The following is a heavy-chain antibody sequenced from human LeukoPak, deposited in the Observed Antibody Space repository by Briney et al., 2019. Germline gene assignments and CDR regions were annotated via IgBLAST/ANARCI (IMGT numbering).Heavy chain of an antibody. CDR2: IRPSGGST. J-gene: IGHJ3*01. CDR3: AREGDSGAFDF. D-gene: IGHD2-21*02. CDR1: GYTFTGYY. Sequence: GASVKVSCKASGYTFTGYYMHWVRQAPGQGLEWMGIIRPSGGSTSYTQKFQGRVTMTRDTSTTTVYMEVSRLTSEGTAVYYCAREGDSGAFDFWGRGTMVTVSP. V-gene: IGHV1-46*01.